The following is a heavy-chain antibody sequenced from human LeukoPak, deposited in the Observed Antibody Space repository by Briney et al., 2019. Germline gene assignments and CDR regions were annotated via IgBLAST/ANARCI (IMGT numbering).Heavy chain of an antibody. CDR1: GFSFISYG. D-gene: IGHD1-26*01. V-gene: IGHV3-30*18. Sequence: GKSLRLSCAASGFSFISYGMHWVRQAPGKGLEWVAVISYDGNNEYYADSVKGRFTISRDNSKNTLYLQMNSLRAEDTAVYYCAKGFYSGNYPGAPGYWGQGTLVTVSS. CDR2: ISYDGNNE. CDR3: AKGFYSGNYPGAPGY. J-gene: IGHJ4*02.